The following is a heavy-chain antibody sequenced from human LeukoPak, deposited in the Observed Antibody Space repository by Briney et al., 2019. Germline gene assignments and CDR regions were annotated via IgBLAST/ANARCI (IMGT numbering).Heavy chain of an antibody. Sequence: SETLSLICTVSGGSLRSYYWSWIRQPPGKGLEWIAYVYYTGSTNYNPSLKSRVTISVDTSKNQFSLKLSSMTAADTAVYYCVRGGYYYDYWGQGTLVTVSS. CDR2: VYYTGST. CDR1: GGSLRSYY. V-gene: IGHV4-59*01. J-gene: IGHJ4*02. CDR3: VRGGYYYDY. D-gene: IGHD1-26*01.